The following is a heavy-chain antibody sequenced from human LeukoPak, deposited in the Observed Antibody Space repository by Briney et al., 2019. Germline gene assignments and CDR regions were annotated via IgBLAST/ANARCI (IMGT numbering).Heavy chain of an antibody. J-gene: IGHJ4*02. CDR2: IYPGDSHT. D-gene: IGHD3-22*01. Sequence: GESLKISCKGFGYSFTSYWIGWVRQMPGKGLEWMGIIYPGDSHTRYSPSFQGQVTISADKSISTAYLQWSSLKASDTAMYYCASPDYYDSSGYSPGVGYWGQGTLVTVSS. CDR1: GYSFTSYW. CDR3: ASPDYYDSSGYSPGVGY. V-gene: IGHV5-51*03.